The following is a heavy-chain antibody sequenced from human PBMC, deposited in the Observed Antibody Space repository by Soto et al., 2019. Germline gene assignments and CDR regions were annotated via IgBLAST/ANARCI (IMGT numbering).Heavy chain of an antibody. CDR1: GGTFSSYA. J-gene: IGHJ3*02. D-gene: IGHD6-6*01. V-gene: IGHV1-69*06. Sequence: QVPLVQSGAEVKKPGSSVKVSCKASGGTFSSYAISWVRQAPGHGLEWMGGIIPIFGTANYAQKFQGRVTITADKSTSTAYMELSSLRSEDTAVYYCASKGQLVRDAFDIWGQGTMVTVSS. CDR3: ASKGQLVRDAFDI. CDR2: IIPIFGTA.